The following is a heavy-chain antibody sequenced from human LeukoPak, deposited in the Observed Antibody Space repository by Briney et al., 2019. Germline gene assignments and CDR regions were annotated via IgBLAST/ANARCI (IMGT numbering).Heavy chain of an antibody. CDR2: IKQDGSEK. CDR1: GFTFSSYW. J-gene: IGHJ4*02. Sequence: GGSLRLSCAASGFTFSSYWMSWVRQAPGKGLEWVANIKQDGSEKYYGDSVKGRFTISRDNAKNSLYLQMNSLRAEDTAVYYCARVLVNWNYGDFDYWGQGTLVTVSS. CDR3: ARVLVNWNYGDFDY. V-gene: IGHV3-7*01. D-gene: IGHD1-7*01.